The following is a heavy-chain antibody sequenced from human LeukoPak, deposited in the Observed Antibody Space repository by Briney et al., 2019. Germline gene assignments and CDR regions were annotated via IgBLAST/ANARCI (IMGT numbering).Heavy chain of an antibody. D-gene: IGHD3-3*01. Sequence: GGSLRLSCAASGFTFSSYWMSWVRQAPGKGLEWVANIKQDRSEKYYVDSVKGRFTISRDNAKNSLYLQMNSLRAEDTAVYYCAREYYDFWSGPYMDVWGKGTTVTVSS. CDR3: AREYYDFWSGPYMDV. CDR1: GFTFSSYW. CDR2: IKQDRSEK. J-gene: IGHJ6*03. V-gene: IGHV3-7*01.